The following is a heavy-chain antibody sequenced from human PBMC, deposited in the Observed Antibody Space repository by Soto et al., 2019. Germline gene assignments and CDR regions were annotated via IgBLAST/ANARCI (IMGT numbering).Heavy chain of an antibody. CDR3: ARIRYYYDSSGYYLYGMDV. CDR1: GFSLSTSGMC. D-gene: IGHD3-22*01. Sequence: ESGPTLVNPTQTLTLTCTFSGFSLSTSGMCVSWIRQPPGKALEWLALIDWDDDKYYSTSLKTRLTISKDTSKNQVVLTMTNMDPVDTATYYCARIRYYYDSSGYYLYGMDVWGQGTTVTVSS. J-gene: IGHJ6*02. CDR2: IDWDDDK. V-gene: IGHV2-70*01.